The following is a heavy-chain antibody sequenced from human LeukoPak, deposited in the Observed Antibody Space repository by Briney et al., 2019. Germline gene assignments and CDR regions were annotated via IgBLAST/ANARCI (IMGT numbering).Heavy chain of an antibody. CDR1: GFTFGSYA. Sequence: GGSLRLSCAASGFTFGSYAMSWVRQAPGKGLEWVSAISGSGGSTYYADSVKGRFTISRDNSENSLYLQMDSLTAEDTAVYYCTRKGSQWDFLVDYWGQGTRVAVSP. V-gene: IGHV3-23*01. CDR3: TRKGSQWDFLVDY. J-gene: IGHJ4*02. CDR2: ISGSGGST. D-gene: IGHD2/OR15-2a*01.